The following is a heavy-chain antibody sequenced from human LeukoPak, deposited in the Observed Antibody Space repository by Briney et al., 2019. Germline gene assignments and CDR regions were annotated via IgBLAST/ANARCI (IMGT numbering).Heavy chain of an antibody. CDR1: GGSIRSYY. Sequence: SETLSLTCTVSGGSIRSYYWSWIRQPPGKGLEWIGYIYYSGSTNYNPSLRSRVTISVDTSKNQFSLNLSSVTAADTALYFCARHRGRNGGYVFDYWGQGTLVTVSS. V-gene: IGHV4-59*08. J-gene: IGHJ4*02. CDR3: ARHRGRNGGYVFDY. D-gene: IGHD2-8*01. CDR2: IYYSGST.